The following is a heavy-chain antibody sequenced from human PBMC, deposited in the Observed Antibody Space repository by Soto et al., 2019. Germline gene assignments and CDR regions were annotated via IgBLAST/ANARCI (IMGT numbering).Heavy chain of an antibody. J-gene: IGHJ5*02. D-gene: IGHD6-13*01. CDR2: ISGSGGST. Sequence: GGSLRLSCAASGFTFSDYYMSWIRQAPGKGLEWVSAISGSGGSTYYADSVKGRFTISRDNSKNTLYLQMNSLRAEDTAVYYCAKDNGSSPTWGQGTLVTVSS. CDR3: AKDNGSSPT. V-gene: IGHV3-23*01. CDR1: GFTFSDYY.